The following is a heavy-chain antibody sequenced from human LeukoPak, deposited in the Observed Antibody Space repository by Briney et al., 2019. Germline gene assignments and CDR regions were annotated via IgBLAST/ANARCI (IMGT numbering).Heavy chain of an antibody. CDR2: IYTSGTT. CDR1: GGSISSGSYY. Sequence: SETLSLTCTVSGGSISSGSYYWSWIRQPAGKGLEWIGRIYTSGTTNYNPSLKSRVTISVDTSKNQFSLKLSSVTAADTAVYYCARSLGVTITQYGMDVWGQGTTVTVSS. D-gene: IGHD5-12*01. J-gene: IGHJ6*02. CDR3: ARSLGVTITQYGMDV. V-gene: IGHV4-61*02.